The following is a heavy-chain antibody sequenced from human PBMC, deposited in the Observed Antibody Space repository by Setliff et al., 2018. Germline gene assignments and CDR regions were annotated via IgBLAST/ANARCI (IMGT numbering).Heavy chain of an antibody. V-gene: IGHV1-18*01. CDR3: ERLVRHCTRISCQRTSGDDF. D-gene: IGHD2-15*01. CDR1: GYTFTGSL. Sequence: GASVKVSCKTSGYTFTGSLISWVRQAPGQGPEWMGWIGAKNVKTKYAQKFQDRVSMTSDTSTSTAYMELRSLRADDTAVYYCERLVRHCTRISCQRTSGDDFWGQGTLVTVSS. J-gene: IGHJ4*02. CDR2: IGAKNVKT.